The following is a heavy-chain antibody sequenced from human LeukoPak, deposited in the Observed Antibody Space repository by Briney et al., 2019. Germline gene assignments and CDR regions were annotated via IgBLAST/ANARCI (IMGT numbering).Heavy chain of an antibody. J-gene: IGHJ4*02. CDR3: ARRANEPVFPYNYDSSGYYLDY. CDR2: IYPGDSDT. Sequence: GESLKISCKGSGYSFTSYWIGWVRQMPGKGLEWMGIIYPGDSDTRYSPSFQGQVTISADKSISTAYLQWSSLKASDTAMYYCARRANEPVFPYNYDSSGYYLDYWGQGTLVTVSS. V-gene: IGHV5-51*01. D-gene: IGHD3-22*01. CDR1: GYSFTSYW.